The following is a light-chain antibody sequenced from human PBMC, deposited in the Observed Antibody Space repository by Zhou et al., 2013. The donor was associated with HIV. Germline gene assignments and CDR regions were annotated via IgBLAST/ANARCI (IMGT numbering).Light chain of an antibody. CDR2: KVS. J-gene: IGKJ1*01. CDR3: MQGTHWPRT. V-gene: IGKV2-30*02. Sequence: DVVMTQSPLSLPVTLGQPASIACRSSQSLVHTDGNTYLNWFQQRPGQPPRRLIYKVSNRDSGVPDRFSGSGSGTDFTLKISRVEAEDVGVYYCMQGTHWPRTFGQGTNGG. CDR1: QSLVHTDGNTY.